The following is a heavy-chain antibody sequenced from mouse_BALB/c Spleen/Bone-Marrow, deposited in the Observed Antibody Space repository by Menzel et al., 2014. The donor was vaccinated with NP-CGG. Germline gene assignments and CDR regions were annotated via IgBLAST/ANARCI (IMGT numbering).Heavy chain of an antibody. V-gene: IGHV5-6*01. CDR3: ARQRDSDYFDY. CDR2: ISGGGSYT. J-gene: IGHJ2*01. Sequence: DVHLVESGGDLVKPGGSLKLSCAASGFTFXNYGMSWVRQTPDKRLEWVATISGGGSYTYYPDSVKGRFTISRDNAKNTLYLQMSSLKSEDTAMYYCARQRDSDYFDYWGQGTTLTVSS. CDR1: GFTFXNYG.